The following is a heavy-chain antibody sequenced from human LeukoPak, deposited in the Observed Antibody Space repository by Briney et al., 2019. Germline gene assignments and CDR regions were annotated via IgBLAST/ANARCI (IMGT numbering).Heavy chain of an antibody. V-gene: IGHV1-46*01. CDR1: GYTFTSYF. J-gene: IGHJ4*02. Sequence: EASVKVSCGASGYTFTSYFMHWVRQAPGQGLEWMGIINPSGGSTTYAQKFQGRVIVSRDTSTSRVYMELYSLRSEDTAVYYCARGGRDYGDFLAGHWGQGTLVTVSS. D-gene: IGHD4-17*01. CDR3: ARGGRDYGDFLAGH. CDR2: INPSGGST.